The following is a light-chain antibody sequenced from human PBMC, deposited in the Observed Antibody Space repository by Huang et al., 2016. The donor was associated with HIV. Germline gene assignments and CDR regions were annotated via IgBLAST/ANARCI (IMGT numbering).Light chain of an antibody. CDR1: QSVLKTTNNNNC. Sequence: DIVVTQSPDSLALSLGGRAAINCTASQSVLKTTNNNNCLSWYQLKPGQPHKLLIYWASTREAGVPDRCSGSGSGTHFTLTIASLQADDAAVYYCHQYYDTPQTFGQGTKVEVK. V-gene: IGKV4-1*01. J-gene: IGKJ1*01. CDR2: WAS. CDR3: HQYYDTPQT.